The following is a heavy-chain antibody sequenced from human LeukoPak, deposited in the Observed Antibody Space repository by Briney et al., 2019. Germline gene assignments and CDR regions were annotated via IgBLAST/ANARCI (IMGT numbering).Heavy chain of an antibody. V-gene: IGHV1-2*02. D-gene: IGHD4-17*01. Sequence: ASVKVSCKASGYIFTGYYMHWVRQAPGQGLEWMGWINPNSGDTNYAQKFQGRVTMTRDTSISTAYMELSRLRSDDTAVYYCARDPGNDYGDYVDYWGQGTLVTVSS. CDR3: ARDPGNDYGDYVDY. CDR2: INPNSGDT. J-gene: IGHJ4*02. CDR1: GYIFTGYY.